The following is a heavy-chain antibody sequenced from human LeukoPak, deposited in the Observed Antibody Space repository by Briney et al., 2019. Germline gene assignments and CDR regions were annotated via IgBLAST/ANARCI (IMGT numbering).Heavy chain of an antibody. D-gene: IGHD2-2*01. CDR1: GFTFSSYS. J-gene: IGHJ4*02. V-gene: IGHV3-21*01. CDR3: AREYCSSTSCYGATDY. Sequence: GGSLRLSCAASGFTFSSYSMNWVRQAPGKGLEWVSSISSSSSYIYYADSVKGRFTISRDNAKNSLYLQMNSLRAEDTAVYYCAREYCSSTSCYGATDYWGQGTLVTVSS. CDR2: ISSSSSYI.